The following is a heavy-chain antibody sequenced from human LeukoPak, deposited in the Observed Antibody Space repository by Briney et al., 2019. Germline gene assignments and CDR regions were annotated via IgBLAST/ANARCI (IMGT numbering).Heavy chain of an antibody. V-gene: IGHV3-11*01. J-gene: IGHJ5*02. CDR3: ARGQQWEFGGPSWFDP. D-gene: IGHD1-26*01. CDR2: ISSSGSTI. CDR1: GFTFSDYY. Sequence: GGSLRLSCAASGFTFSDYYMSWIRQAPGKGLEWVSYISSSGSTIYYADSVKGRFTISRDNAKNSLYLQMNSLRAEDTAVYYCARGQQWEFGGPSWFDPGAREPWSPSPQ.